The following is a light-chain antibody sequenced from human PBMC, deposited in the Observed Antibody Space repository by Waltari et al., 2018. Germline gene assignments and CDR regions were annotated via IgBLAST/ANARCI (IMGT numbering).Light chain of an antibody. CDR2: AAS. CDR1: EGISSY. CDR3: QLLNPYPRT. V-gene: IGKV1-9*01. Sequence: DIQLTQSPSFLSASVGDRVSITCRASEGISSYLAWYQQRPGKAPKLLIYAASTLHSGVPSRFSGSGSGTEFTLTISSLQPEEFATYYCQLLNPYPRTFGQGTKVEIK. J-gene: IGKJ1*01.